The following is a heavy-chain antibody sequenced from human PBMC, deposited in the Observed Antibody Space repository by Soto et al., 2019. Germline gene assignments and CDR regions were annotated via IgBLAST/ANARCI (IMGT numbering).Heavy chain of an antibody. D-gene: IGHD2-15*01. CDR2: IKQDGSEK. J-gene: IGHJ6*03. CDR1: GFTFSSYW. Sequence: GGSLRLSCAASGFTFSSYWMSWVRQAPGKGLEWVANIKQDGSEKYYVDSVKGRFTISRDNAENSLYLQMNSLRAEDTAVYYCARDIGPGYYYMDVWGKGTTVTVSS. V-gene: IGHV3-7*01. CDR3: ARDIGPGYYYMDV.